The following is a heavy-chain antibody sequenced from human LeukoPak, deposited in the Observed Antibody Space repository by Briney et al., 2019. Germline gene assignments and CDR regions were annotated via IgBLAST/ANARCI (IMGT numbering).Heavy chain of an antibody. CDR3: ARDRVVVPAACDY. CDR2: INPNSGGT. CDR1: GYTFTAYY. J-gene: IGHJ4*02. V-gene: IGHV1-2*02. D-gene: IGHD2-2*01. Sequence: ASVKVSCKASGYTFTAYYMHWVRQAPGQGLEWMGWINPNSGGTNYAQKFQGRVTMNRDTSISTAYMELSRLRSDDTAVYYCARDRVVVPAACDYWGQGTLVTVSS.